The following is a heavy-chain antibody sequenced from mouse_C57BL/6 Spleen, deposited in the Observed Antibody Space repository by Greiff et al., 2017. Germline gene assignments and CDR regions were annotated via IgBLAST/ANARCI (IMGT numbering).Heavy chain of an antibody. J-gene: IGHJ3*01. CDR1: GFSLTSYG. D-gene: IGHD2-4*01. Sequence: VKLVESGPGLVAPSQSLSITCTVSGFSLTSYGVDWVRQSPGKGLEWLGVIWGVGSTNYNSALKSRLSISKDNSKSQVFLKMNSLQTDDTAMYYCASRDYDGQFAYWGQGTLVTVSA. CDR3: ASRDYDGQFAY. CDR2: IWGVGST. V-gene: IGHV2-6*01.